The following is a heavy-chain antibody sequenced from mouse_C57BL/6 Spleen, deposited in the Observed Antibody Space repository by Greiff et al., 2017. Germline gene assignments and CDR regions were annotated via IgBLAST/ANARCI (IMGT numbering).Heavy chain of an antibody. V-gene: IGHV1-54*01. J-gene: IGHJ4*01. Sequence: VQVVESGAELVRPGTSVKVSCKASGYAFTDYLIEWVKQRPGQGLEWIGVINPGSGGTNYNEKFKGKATLTADKSSSTAYMQLSSLTSEDSAVYFCARWGDAMDYWGQGTSVTVSS. CDR1: GYAFTDYL. CDR3: ARWGDAMDY. CDR2: INPGSGGT.